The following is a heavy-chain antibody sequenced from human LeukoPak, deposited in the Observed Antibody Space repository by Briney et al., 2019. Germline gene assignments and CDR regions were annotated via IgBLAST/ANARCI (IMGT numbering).Heavy chain of an antibody. CDR2: INPNSGGT. D-gene: IGHD6-19*01. Sequence: ASVKVSCKASGYTFTGYYMHWVRQAPGQGFEWMGWINPNSGGTNYAQKFQGRVTMTRDTSISTAYMELSRLRSDDTAVYYCARDRRVAGTTEYFQHWGQGTLVTVSS. CDR1: GYTFTGYY. CDR3: ARDRRVAGTTEYFQH. J-gene: IGHJ1*01. V-gene: IGHV1-2*02.